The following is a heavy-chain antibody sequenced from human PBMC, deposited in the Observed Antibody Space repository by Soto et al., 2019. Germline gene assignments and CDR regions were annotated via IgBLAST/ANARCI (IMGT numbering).Heavy chain of an antibody. V-gene: IGHV3-74*01. Sequence: PGGSLRLACAASVFIFSSYWMPWFRQAPGKGLVWVSRIKSAGSSTPYADSVNGRFTISRDNARNTLYLQMNSLRAEDTAVYYSVRDYMARVSDSNWFDPWGQGTLVTVSS. J-gene: IGHJ5*02. CDR2: IKSAGSST. CDR1: VFIFSSYW. CDR3: VRDYMARVSDSNWFDP. D-gene: IGHD3-10*01.